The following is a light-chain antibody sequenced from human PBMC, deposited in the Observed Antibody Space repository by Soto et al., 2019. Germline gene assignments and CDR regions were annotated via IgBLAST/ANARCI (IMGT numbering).Light chain of an antibody. CDR3: QQYESLLSP. CDR1: ETISSSH. Sequence: EVVLTQSPGTLSLSPGARATLSCRASETISSSHLAWYQQTPGQAPSLLLYRSYPRATVIPDRFSSSGSGTDFTLTISRLEPADAAVCYCQQYESLLSPFGQGTKLEIK. J-gene: IGKJ1*01. V-gene: IGKV3-20*01. CDR2: RSY.